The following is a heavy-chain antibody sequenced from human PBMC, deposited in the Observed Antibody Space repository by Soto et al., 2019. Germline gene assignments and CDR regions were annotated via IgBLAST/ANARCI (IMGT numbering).Heavy chain of an antibody. J-gene: IGHJ4*02. CDR1: GASIGSGGW. CDR2: IFHDGNT. V-gene: IGHV4-4*02. D-gene: IGHD2-8*02. Sequence: LSLTCAVSGASIGSGGWWSWVRQPPGKGLEWIAEIFHDGNTNYSPSLKSRVTISVDKSQNQFSLNVYSVTAADTAVYYCARGYTGRGYFDHWGQGSLVTVSS. CDR3: ARGYTGRGYFDH.